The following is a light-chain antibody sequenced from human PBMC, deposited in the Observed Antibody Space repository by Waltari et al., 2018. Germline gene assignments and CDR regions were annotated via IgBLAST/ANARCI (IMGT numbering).Light chain of an antibody. CDR3: CSYAGSYTLV. V-gene: IGLV2-11*01. CDR1: SSDVGGYNY. J-gene: IGLJ3*02. Sequence: QSALTQPRSVPGSPGQSATISCTETSSDVGGYNYVPWYQQHPGKAPKLMIYDVSKRPSGVPDRFSGSKSGNTASLTISGLQAEDEADHYCCSYAGSYTLVFGGGTKLTVL. CDR2: DVS.